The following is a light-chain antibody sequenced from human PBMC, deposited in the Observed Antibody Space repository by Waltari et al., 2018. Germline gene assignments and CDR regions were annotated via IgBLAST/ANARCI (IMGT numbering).Light chain of an antibody. CDR1: QSVLYSSNNKNY. V-gene: IGKV4-1*01. CDR3: QQYYSTPDWT. CDR2: GAS. J-gene: IGKJ1*01. Sequence: DIVMTKSQDSLAVSLAERASIICKSSQSVLYSSNNKNYLAWYQQKPGKPPKLLIYGASTRQSGVPDRFSGSGSGTVFTLTISSLLAEDVAVYYCQQYYSTPDWTFGQGTKVEIK.